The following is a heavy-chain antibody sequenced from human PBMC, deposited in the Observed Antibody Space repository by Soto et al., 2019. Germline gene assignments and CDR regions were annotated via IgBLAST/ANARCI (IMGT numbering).Heavy chain of an antibody. CDR3: ASYTAVDWFDP. CDR1: GGSINSGGFS. D-gene: IGHD5-18*01. CDR2: XXXXXXT. J-gene: IGHJ5*02. V-gene: IGHV4-30-2*01. Sequence: SETLSLTCTVSGGSINSGGFSWSWIRQPPXXGLEXIXSXXXXXXTYYNPALESRVTISVDRSNNHFSLKLSSVTAADTAVYYCASYTAVDWFDPWGQGTLVTV.